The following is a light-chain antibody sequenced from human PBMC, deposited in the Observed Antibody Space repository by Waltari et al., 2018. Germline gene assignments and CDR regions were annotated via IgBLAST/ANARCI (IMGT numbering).Light chain of an antibody. CDR3: QQYNNHPFT. CDR2: DVS. CDR1: QGISNN. V-gene: IGKV1-16*01. Sequence: DVQMTQSPSSLSVSVGDRISITCRASQGISNNLVWFQQKPGKAPKSLIYDVSNLQSGAPSRFSGSGSGTDFTLTISSLQPEDFATYYCQQYNNHPFTFGPGTKVDLK. J-gene: IGKJ3*01.